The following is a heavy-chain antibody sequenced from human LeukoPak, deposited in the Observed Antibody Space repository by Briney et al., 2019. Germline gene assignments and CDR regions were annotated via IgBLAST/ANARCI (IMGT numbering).Heavy chain of an antibody. J-gene: IGHJ5*02. V-gene: IGHV4-59*01. CDR3: AGEAAAGTPSWFDP. Sequence: SETLSLTCTVSGGSISSYYWSWIRQPPGKGLEWIGYIYYSGSTNYNPSLKSGVTISVDTSKNQFSLKLSSVTAADTDVYYCAGEAAAGTPSWFDPWGKGTLVTVCS. CDR2: IYYSGST. CDR1: GGSISSYY. D-gene: IGHD6-13*01.